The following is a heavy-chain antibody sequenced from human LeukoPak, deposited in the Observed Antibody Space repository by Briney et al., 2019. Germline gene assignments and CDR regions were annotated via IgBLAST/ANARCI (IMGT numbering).Heavy chain of an antibody. V-gene: IGHV3-74*01. CDR3: AKDYGGITMVRGFKKYYYYGMDV. J-gene: IGHJ6*02. CDR1: GFTFSGYW. D-gene: IGHD3-10*01. CDR2: INSDGSST. Sequence: GGSLRLSCAASGFTFSGYWMHWVRQAPGKGLVWVSRINSDGSSTTYADSVKGRFTISRDNSKNTLYLQMNSLRAEDTAVYYCAKDYGGITMVRGFKKYYYYGMDVWGQGTTVTVSS.